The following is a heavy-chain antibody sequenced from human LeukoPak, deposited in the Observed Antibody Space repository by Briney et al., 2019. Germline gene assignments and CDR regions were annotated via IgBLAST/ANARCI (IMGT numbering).Heavy chain of an antibody. D-gene: IGHD5-12*01. Sequence: GRSLRLSCAASGFTFSSYGMHWVRQAPGKGLEWVAVIWYDGSNKYYADSVKGRFTISRDNSKNTLNLQMNSLRAEDTAVYYCAKDLGGGYGIFDYWGQGTLVTVSS. V-gene: IGHV3-33*06. J-gene: IGHJ4*02. CDR1: GFTFSSYG. CDR3: AKDLGGGYGIFDY. CDR2: IWYDGSNK.